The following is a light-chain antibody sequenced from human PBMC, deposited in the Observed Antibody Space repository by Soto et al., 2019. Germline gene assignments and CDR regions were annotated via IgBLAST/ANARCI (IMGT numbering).Light chain of an antibody. Sequence: DIVLTQSPGTLSLSPGEEATLSCRASQTVTSNYLVWYQQKPGQAPRLLIYDASNRATGIPARFSGSGSGTDFTLTISSLEPEDFAVYYCQQRSNWPPITFGQGTRLEIK. CDR3: QQRSNWPPIT. J-gene: IGKJ5*01. V-gene: IGKV3-11*01. CDR2: DAS. CDR1: QTVTSNY.